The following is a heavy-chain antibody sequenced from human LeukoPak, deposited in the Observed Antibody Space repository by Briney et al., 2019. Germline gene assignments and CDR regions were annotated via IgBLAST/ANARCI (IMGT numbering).Heavy chain of an antibody. Sequence: GGSLRLSCAASGFTFSSYSMNWVRQAPGKGLEWVSYISSSSSTIYYADSVKGRFTISRDNAKNSLYLQMNSLKASDTAMYYCARQYGYSSTYYYYMDVWGKGTTVTVSS. CDR2: ISSSSSTI. V-gene: IGHV3-48*01. CDR3: ARQYGYSSTYYYYMDV. J-gene: IGHJ6*03. D-gene: IGHD5-18*01. CDR1: GFTFSSYS.